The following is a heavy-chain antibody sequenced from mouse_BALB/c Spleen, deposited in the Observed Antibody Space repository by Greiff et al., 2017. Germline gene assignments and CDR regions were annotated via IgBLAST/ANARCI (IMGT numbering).Heavy chain of an antibody. Sequence: LQQSGAELVKPGASVKLSCKASGYTFTSYYMYWVKQRPGQGLEWIGEINPSNGGTNFNEKFKSKATLTVDKSSSTAYMQLSSLTSEDSAVYYCTRRSYGNYYYAMDYWGQGTSVTVSS. CDR1: GYTFTSYY. D-gene: IGHD2-1*01. CDR3: TRRSYGNYYYAMDY. V-gene: IGHV1S81*02. J-gene: IGHJ4*01. CDR2: INPSNGGT.